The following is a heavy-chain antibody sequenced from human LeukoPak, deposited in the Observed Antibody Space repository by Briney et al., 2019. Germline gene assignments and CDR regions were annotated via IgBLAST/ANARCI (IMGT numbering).Heavy chain of an antibody. V-gene: IGHV4-59*08. Sequence: SETLSLTCTVSGGSISSHYWSWIRQPLGKGLEWIGYIYYSGSTNYNPSLKSRVTISVDTSKNQFSLKLNSVTAADTAVYYCARRRIVATIDYWGQGTLVTVSS. CDR1: GGSISSHY. J-gene: IGHJ4*02. CDR3: ARRRIVATIDY. CDR2: IYYSGST. D-gene: IGHD5-12*01.